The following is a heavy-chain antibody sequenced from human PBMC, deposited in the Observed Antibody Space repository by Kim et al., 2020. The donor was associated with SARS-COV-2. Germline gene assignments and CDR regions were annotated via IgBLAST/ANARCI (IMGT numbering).Heavy chain of an antibody. CDR1: GFTVSSNY. CDR2: IYSGGST. V-gene: IGHV3-66*01. J-gene: IGHJ5*02. Sequence: GGSLRLSCAVSGFTVSSNYMTWVRQAPGKGLEWVSVIYSGGSTYYADSVKGRFIISRDDSKNTLYLQMNSLRVEDTAVYYCARLVYTTSFDPWGQGTLVTVSS. CDR3: ARLVYTTSFDP. D-gene: IGHD2-8*01.